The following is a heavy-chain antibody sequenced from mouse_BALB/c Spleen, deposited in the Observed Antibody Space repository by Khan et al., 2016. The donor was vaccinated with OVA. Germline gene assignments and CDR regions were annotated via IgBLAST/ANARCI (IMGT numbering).Heavy chain of an antibody. D-gene: IGHD1-1*01. Sequence: VQLQQSGAELARPGASVKMSCKASGYTFTNYWLHWVKQRPGQGLEWIGYINPSTDYTYYNQNFKDKATLTADKSSNTAYMQLSSLTSEDSAVYYCVSHSSRSDWFTYWGQGTLVTVSA. J-gene: IGHJ3*01. CDR3: VSHSSRSDWFTY. V-gene: IGHV1-4*01. CDR1: GYTFTNYW. CDR2: INPSTDYT.